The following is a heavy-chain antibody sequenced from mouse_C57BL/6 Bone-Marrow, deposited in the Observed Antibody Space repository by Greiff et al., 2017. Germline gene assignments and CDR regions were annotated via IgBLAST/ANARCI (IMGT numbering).Heavy chain of an antibody. V-gene: IGHV14-2*01. CDR2: IDPEDGET. J-gene: IGHJ3*01. Sequence: EVKLQESGAELVKPGASVKLSCTASGFNIKDYYMHWVKQRTEQGLEWIGRIDPEDGETKYAPKFQGKGTITADKSSNTPYLQLSSLTSEDTAVYYCSQFSYYYGSPARFAYWGQGTLVTVSA. CDR1: GFNIKDYY. D-gene: IGHD1-1*01. CDR3: SQFSYYYGSPARFAY.